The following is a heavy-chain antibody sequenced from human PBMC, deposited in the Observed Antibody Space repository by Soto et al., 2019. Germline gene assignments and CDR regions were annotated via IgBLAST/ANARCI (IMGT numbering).Heavy chain of an antibody. V-gene: IGHV3-33*01. CDR1: GFTFSSYG. D-gene: IGHD3-3*01. CDR2: IWYDGSNK. Sequence: GGSLRLSCAASGFTFSSYGMHWVRQAPGKGLEWVAVIWYDGSNKYYADSVKGRFTISRDNSKNTLYLQMNSLRAEDTAVYYCAARFLEWPDAFDIWGQGTMVTVSS. CDR3: AARFLEWPDAFDI. J-gene: IGHJ3*02.